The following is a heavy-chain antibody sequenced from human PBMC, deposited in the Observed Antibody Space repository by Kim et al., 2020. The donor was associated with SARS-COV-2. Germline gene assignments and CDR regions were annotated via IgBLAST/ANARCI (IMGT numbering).Heavy chain of an antibody. CDR2: IYYSGST. D-gene: IGHD3-22*01. CDR3: ARDGDSSGYYSGPRAFDI. J-gene: IGHJ3*02. Sequence: SETLSLTCTVSGGSISSYYWSWIRQPPGKGLEWIGYIYYSGSTNYNPSLKSRVTISVDTSKNQFSLKLSSVTAADTAVYYCARDGDSSGYYSGPRAFDIWGQGTMVTVSS. CDR1: GGSISSYY. V-gene: IGHV4-59*13.